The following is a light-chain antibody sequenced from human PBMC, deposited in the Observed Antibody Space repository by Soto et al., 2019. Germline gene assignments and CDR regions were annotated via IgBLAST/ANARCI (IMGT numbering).Light chain of an antibody. V-gene: IGLV8-61*01. Sequence: QSVVTQEPSFSVSPGRTVTLTCALSSGSVSSSYYPSWYQQTPGQAPRTLIYSTNTRSSGVPDRFSGSILGNKAALTFTGAQADDESDYYCVLYMGSGIWVFGGGTKVTVL. CDR2: STN. J-gene: IGLJ3*02. CDR1: SGSVSSSYY. CDR3: VLYMGSGIWV.